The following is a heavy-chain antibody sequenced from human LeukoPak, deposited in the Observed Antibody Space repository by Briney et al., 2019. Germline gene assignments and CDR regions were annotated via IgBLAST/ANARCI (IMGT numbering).Heavy chain of an antibody. J-gene: IGHJ1*01. CDR2: INHSGST. V-gene: IGHV4-34*01. CDR1: GGSFSGYY. CDR3: AREECSYGDGEYFQH. Sequence: PSETLSLTCAVYGGSFSGYYWSWIRQPPGKGLEWIGEINHSGSTNYNPSLKSRVTISVDTSKNQFSLKLSSVTAADTAVYYCAREECSYGDGEYFQHWGQGTLVTVSS. D-gene: IGHD5-18*01.